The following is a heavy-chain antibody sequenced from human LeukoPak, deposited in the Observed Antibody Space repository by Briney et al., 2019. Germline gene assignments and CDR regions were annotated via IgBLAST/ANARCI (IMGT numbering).Heavy chain of an antibody. CDR3: ARDRDAAVAYFDY. CDR2: ISGSGGST. Sequence: RGSLRLSCAASGFTFSSYAMSWVRQAPGKGLEWVSAISGSGGSTYYADSVKGRFTISRDNAKNSLYLQMNSLRAEDTAVYYCARDRDAAVAYFDYWGQGTLVTVSS. J-gene: IGHJ4*02. V-gene: IGHV3-23*01. D-gene: IGHD4-23*01. CDR1: GFTFSSYA.